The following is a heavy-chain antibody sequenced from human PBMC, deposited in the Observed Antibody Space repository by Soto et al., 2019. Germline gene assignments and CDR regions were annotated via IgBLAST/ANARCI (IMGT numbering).Heavy chain of an antibody. Sequence: QVQLVQSGAEVKKPGSSVKVSCKASGGTFSSYAISWVRQAPGQGLEWMGGIIPIPGTANYAQKFPGRVTITADECTSTAYMELSSLRSEDTAVYYCASSQGSSTSLEIYYYYYYGMDVWGQGTTVTVSS. V-gene: IGHV1-69*01. J-gene: IGHJ6*02. D-gene: IGHD2-2*01. CDR2: IIPIPGTA. CDR3: ASSQGSSTSLEIYYYYYYGMDV. CDR1: GGTFSSYA.